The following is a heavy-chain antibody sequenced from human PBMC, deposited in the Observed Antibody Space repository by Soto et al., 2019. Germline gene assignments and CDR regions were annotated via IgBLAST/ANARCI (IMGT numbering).Heavy chain of an antibody. CDR2: INPSDGTT. D-gene: IGHD3-10*01. CDR1: VYTFTSYY. CDR3: ARGPSHGGFDY. J-gene: IGHJ4*02. Sequence: QVQPVQSGAEVKKPGASVKISYKAASVYTFTSYYLHWVRLAPGQGFEWMGRINPSDGTTRYAQKFQGSVTISTDTSATTVYMEVNSLRSEDTAVYYCARGPSHGGFDYWGQGTLVTVSS. V-gene: IGHV1-46*01.